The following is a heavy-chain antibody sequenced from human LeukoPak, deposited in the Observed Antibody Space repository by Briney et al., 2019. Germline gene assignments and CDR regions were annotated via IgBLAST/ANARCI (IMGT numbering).Heavy chain of an antibody. J-gene: IGHJ3*02. D-gene: IGHD3-3*01. CDR1: GGSISSYY. Sequence: SETLSLTCTVPGGSISSYYWSWIRQPPGKGLEWIGYIYTSGSTNYNPSLKSRVTISVDTSKNQFSLKLSSVTAADTAVYYCARHTSGYDFWSTSHGAFDIWGQGTMVTVSS. V-gene: IGHV4-4*09. CDR3: ARHTSGYDFWSTSHGAFDI. CDR2: IYTSGST.